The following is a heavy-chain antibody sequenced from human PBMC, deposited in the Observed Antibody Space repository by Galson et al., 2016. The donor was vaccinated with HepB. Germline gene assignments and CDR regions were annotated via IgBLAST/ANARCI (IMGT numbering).Heavy chain of an antibody. J-gene: IGHJ6*02. D-gene: IGHD3-10*01. CDR3: ARDGYNARPYYYYYYGVDV. V-gene: IGHV1-18*01. Sequence: VKVSCKASGYTFTSYGISWVRQAPGQGLEWMGWISAYNGNTNYAQTFQDRATMTTDTSTSTAYMELRSLRSDDTAVYYCARDGYNARPYYYYYYGVDVWGQGTTVTVSS. CDR2: ISAYNGNT. CDR1: GYTFTSYG.